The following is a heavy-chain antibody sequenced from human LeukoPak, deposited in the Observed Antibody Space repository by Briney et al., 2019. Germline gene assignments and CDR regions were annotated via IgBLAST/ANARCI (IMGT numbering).Heavy chain of an antibody. D-gene: IGHD3-3*01. CDR3: ARDGAPYDFWSADGMDV. J-gene: IGHJ6*02. Sequence: ASVKVSCKASGYTFTSYAMNWVRQAPGQGLEWMGWINPNSGGTNYAQKFQGWVTMTRDTSISTAYMELSRLRSDDTAVYCCARDGAPYDFWSADGMDVWGQGTTVTVSS. CDR2: INPNSGGT. CDR1: GYTFTSYA. V-gene: IGHV1-2*04.